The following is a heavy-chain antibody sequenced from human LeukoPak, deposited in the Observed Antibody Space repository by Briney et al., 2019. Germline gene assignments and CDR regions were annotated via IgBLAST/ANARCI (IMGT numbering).Heavy chain of an antibody. CDR1: GFTFSSYE. Sequence: GGSLRLSCAASGFTFSSYEMNWVRQALGKGLEWVSYISSSGSTIYYADSVKGRFTISRDNAKNSLYLQMNSLRAEDTAVYYCARGRYCSSTSCYRYYYMDVWGKGTTVTISS. CDR3: ARGRYCSSTSCYRYYYMDV. V-gene: IGHV3-48*03. D-gene: IGHD2-2*01. CDR2: ISSSGSTI. J-gene: IGHJ6*03.